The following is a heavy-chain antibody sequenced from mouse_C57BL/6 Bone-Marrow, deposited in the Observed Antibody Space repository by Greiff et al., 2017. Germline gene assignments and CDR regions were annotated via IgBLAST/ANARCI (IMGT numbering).Heavy chain of an antibody. D-gene: IGHD1-1*01. CDR1: GFSLTSYG. J-gene: IGHJ4*01. V-gene: IGHV2-2*01. CDR3: ARNRILRYAMDY. Sequence: VQLQESGPGLVQPSQSLSITCTVSGFSLTSYGVHWVRPSPGKGLEWLGVIWSGGSTDYNAAFISRLSISKDNSKSQVFFKMNSLQADDTAIYYCARNRILRYAMDYWGQGTSVTVSS. CDR2: IWSGGST.